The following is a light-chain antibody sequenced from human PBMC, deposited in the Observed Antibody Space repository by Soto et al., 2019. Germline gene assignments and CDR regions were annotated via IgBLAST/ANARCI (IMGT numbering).Light chain of an antibody. CDR1: EGISNF. CDR3: QQLHTYPYT. J-gene: IGKJ2*01. Sequence: IHLTQSPSLLSASVGDRVTITCRASEGISNFLAWYQQKPGKAPELLIYTASTLRSGVPSRFSGSGSGTEFTLTISSLQPEDFATFYCQQLHTYPYTFXQGTKADIK. V-gene: IGKV1-9*01. CDR2: TAS.